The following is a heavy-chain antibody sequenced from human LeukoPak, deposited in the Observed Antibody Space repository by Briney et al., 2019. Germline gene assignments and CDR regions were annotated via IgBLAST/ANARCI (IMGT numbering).Heavy chain of an antibody. Sequence: PSQTLSLTCTVSGGSISSGDYYWSWVRQAPGKGLEWIGCIYYSGTTNYNPSLKSRVTISVDTSNNQFSLKLSSVTAADTAVYYCARGDHFGSGRYHYWGQGTLVAVSS. D-gene: IGHD3-10*01. CDR2: IYYSGTT. CDR1: GGSISSGDYY. J-gene: IGHJ4*02. CDR3: ARGDHFGSGRYHY. V-gene: IGHV4-61*08.